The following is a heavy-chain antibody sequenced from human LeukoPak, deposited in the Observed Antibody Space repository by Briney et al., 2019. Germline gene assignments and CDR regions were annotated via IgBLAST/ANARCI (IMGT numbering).Heavy chain of an antibody. J-gene: IGHJ6*04. CDR1: GFSFSSYG. V-gene: IGHV3-30*02. CDR2: IHSDVSSK. Sequence: PGGSLRLSCAASGFSFSSYGMHWVRQAPGKGLEWVAYIHSDVSSKYYADSVKGRFTISRDNAKNSLYLQMNSLRAEDTAVYYCAELGITMIGGVWGKGTTVTISS. CDR3: AELGITMIGGV. D-gene: IGHD3-10*02.